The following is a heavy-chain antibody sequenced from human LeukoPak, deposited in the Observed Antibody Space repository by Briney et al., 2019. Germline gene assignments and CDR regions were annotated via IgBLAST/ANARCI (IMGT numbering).Heavy chain of an antibody. CDR3: ARGQTTFDP. J-gene: IGHJ5*02. CDR2: IKQDGSQK. V-gene: IGHV3-7*01. D-gene: IGHD1-7*01. Sequence: GGSLRLSCKVSGFAFGNYWMSWVRQTPGKGLEWVASIKQDGSQKYYVDSVKGRFTISRDNAKNSLYLQMNSLRAEDTAVYYCARGQTTFDPWGQGTLVTVSS. CDR1: GFAFGNYW.